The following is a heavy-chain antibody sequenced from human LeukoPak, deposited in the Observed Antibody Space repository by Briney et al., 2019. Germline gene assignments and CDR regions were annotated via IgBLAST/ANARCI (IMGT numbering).Heavy chain of an antibody. J-gene: IGHJ5*02. Sequence: SETLSLTCAVSGYSISSGYYWGWIRQPPGKGPAWIGSIYHSGSTYYNPSLKSRVTISVDTSKNQFSLKLSSVTAADTAVYYCARAHSKGAAASSWFDPWGQGTLVTVSS. CDR3: ARAHSKGAAASSWFDP. CDR2: IYHSGST. V-gene: IGHV4-38-2*01. D-gene: IGHD6-13*01. CDR1: GYSISSGYY.